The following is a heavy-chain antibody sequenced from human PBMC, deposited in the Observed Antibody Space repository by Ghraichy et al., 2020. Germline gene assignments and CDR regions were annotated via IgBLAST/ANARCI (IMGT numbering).Heavy chain of an antibody. CDR3: ARGRVRRRIIDGGFAY. V-gene: IGHV4-34*01. D-gene: IGHD3-3*01. Sequence: GSLRLSCAVYGDSFNNYYWSWIRQSPGKGLEWIGEINQSGSTNYNPSLKSRATLSADTSRKQFSLKLSSMTAAETARYYCARGRVRRRIIDGGFAYWGQGTLVTVSS. CDR2: INQSGST. J-gene: IGHJ4*02. CDR1: GDSFNNYY.